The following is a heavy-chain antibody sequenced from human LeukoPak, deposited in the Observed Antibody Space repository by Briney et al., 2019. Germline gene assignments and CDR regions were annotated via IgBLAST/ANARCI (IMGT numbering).Heavy chain of an antibody. J-gene: IGHJ4*02. D-gene: IGHD3-10*01. Sequence: GWSLRLSCAASGFTFSSYSMNWVRQAPGKGLEWVSSISSSSSYIYYADSVKGRFTISRDNAKNSLYLQMNSLRAEDTAVYYCARLPGYYYGSGSYFTDWGQGTLVTVSS. CDR2: ISSSSSYI. V-gene: IGHV3-21*01. CDR1: GFTFSSYS. CDR3: ARLPGYYYGSGSYFTD.